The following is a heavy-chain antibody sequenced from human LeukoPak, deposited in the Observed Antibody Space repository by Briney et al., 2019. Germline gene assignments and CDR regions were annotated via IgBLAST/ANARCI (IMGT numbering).Heavy chain of an antibody. V-gene: IGHV1-69*05. Sequence: GALVKVSCKASGGTFSSYAISWVRQAPGQGLEWMGGIIPIFGTANYAQKFQGRVTITTDESTSTAYMELSSLRSEDTAVYYCARDSNWEGRYFDYWGQGTLVTVSS. CDR3: ARDSNWEGRYFDY. CDR2: IIPIFGTA. J-gene: IGHJ4*02. CDR1: GGTFSSYA. D-gene: IGHD4-11*01.